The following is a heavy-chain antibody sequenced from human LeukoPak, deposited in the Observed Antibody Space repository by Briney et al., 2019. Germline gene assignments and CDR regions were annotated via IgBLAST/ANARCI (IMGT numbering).Heavy chain of an antibody. CDR1: GFTFSSYA. Sequence: GSLRLSCAASGFTFSSYAMSWVRQAPGKGLEWVSAISGSGGSTYYADSVKGRFTISRDNPKNTLYLQMNSLRVEDTAVYFCAKRGVVIRVILVGFHREAYYFDSWGQGALVTVSS. CDR3: AKRGVVIRVILVGFHREAYYFDS. D-gene: IGHD3-22*01. CDR2: ISGSGGST. V-gene: IGHV3-23*01. J-gene: IGHJ4*02.